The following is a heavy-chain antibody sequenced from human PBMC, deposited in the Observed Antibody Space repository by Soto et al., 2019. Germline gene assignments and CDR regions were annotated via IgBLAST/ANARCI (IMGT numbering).Heavy chain of an antibody. CDR2: IDYTGNT. Sequence: SETLSLTCTVSGGSISSSSYYWGCIRRPPGKGLEWIAGIDYTGNTFYNPSLTSRVTISVDTSKNQFSLEVTSVTAADTAVYYCARINKGYGTDSWGQGTLVTVSS. J-gene: IGHJ4*02. CDR3: ARINKGYGTDS. CDR1: GGSISSSSYY. V-gene: IGHV4-39*01. D-gene: IGHD5-18*01.